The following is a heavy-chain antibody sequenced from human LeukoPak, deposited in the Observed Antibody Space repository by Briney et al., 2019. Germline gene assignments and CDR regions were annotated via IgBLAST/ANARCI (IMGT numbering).Heavy chain of an antibody. V-gene: IGHV4-59*01. D-gene: IGHD6-13*01. J-gene: IGHJ4*02. Sequence: SETLSLTCAVSGGSISGWYWGWIRQPPGKGLEWIGHIYDSGTTNYNPSLKSRVTMSVDSSKNQFSLKLTSVTAADTAVYYCARETTLTGYSSSWYPVDYWGQXTXVTVSS. CDR1: GGSISGWY. CDR2: IYDSGTT. CDR3: ARETTLTGYSSSWYPVDY.